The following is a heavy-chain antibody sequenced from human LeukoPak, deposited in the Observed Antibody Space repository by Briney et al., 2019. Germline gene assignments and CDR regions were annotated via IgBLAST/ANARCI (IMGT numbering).Heavy chain of an antibody. D-gene: IGHD6-13*01. CDR3: ARVQGILYSSSLGY. J-gene: IGHJ4*02. V-gene: IGHV1-8*01. Sequence: GASVKVSCKASGYTFTSYDINWVRQATGQGLEWMGWMNPNSGNTGYAQKFQGRVTMTRNTSISTVYMELSSLRSEDTAVYYCARVQGILYSSSLGYWGQGTLVTVSS. CDR1: GYTFTSYD. CDR2: MNPNSGNT.